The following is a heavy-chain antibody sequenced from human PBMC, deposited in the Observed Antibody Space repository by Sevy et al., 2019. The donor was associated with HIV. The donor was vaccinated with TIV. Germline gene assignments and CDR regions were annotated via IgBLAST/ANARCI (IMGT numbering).Heavy chain of an antibody. V-gene: IGHV5-51*01. Sequence: GESLKISCKGSGYSFTSNWIGWVRQMPGKGLEWMGIIYPGDSDTRYSPSFQGQVTISADKYISTAYLQWSSLKASDTAMYYCARRVSSGWYTFDIWGQGTMVTVSS. J-gene: IGHJ3*02. CDR1: GYSFTSNW. CDR3: ARRVSSGWYTFDI. CDR2: IYPGDSDT. D-gene: IGHD6-19*01.